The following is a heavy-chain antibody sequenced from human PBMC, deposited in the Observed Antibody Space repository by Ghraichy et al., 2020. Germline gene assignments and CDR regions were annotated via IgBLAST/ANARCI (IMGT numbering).Heavy chain of an antibody. J-gene: IGHJ6*02. CDR3: ARSQRDSSGWYGYYYYSMDV. CDR2: ISYDGSTQ. V-gene: IGHV3-30-3*01. D-gene: IGHD6-19*01. Sequence: GESLNISCAASGFTFTRHSMYWVRQAPGKGLEWVAVISYDGSTQYYADSVKGRFIISRDNSKNTMFLQMNRLRPQDTAVYYCARSQRDSSGWYGYYYYSMDVWRQGTTVTVSS. CDR1: GFTFTRHS.